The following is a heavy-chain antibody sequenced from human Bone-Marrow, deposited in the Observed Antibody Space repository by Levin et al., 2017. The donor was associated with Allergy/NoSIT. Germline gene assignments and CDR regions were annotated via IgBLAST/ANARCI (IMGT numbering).Heavy chain of an antibody. CDR3: ARVKIAAAGTIDS. Sequence: SVKVSCKASGDTFDRYTISWVRQAPGQGLEWMGRIFPILGIPNFAQKFQDRVTLTADKSTNTAYMELSSLTSEDTAMYYCARVKIAAAGTIDSWGQGTLVTVSS. J-gene: IGHJ4*02. D-gene: IGHD6-13*01. CDR1: GDTFDRYT. CDR2: IFPILGIP. V-gene: IGHV1-69*02.